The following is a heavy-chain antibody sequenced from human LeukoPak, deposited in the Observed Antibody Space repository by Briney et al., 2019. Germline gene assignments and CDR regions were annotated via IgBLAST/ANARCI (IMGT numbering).Heavy chain of an antibody. J-gene: IGHJ4*02. D-gene: IGHD3-22*01. CDR1: GYTFTSYY. Sequence: ASVKVSCKASGYTFTSYYMHWVRQAPGQGLEWMAIINPSGGTTNYAQKFQGRVTMTRDTSTSTVYMELTSLRSEDTAVYYCARGFRPSYDSSDYYYPGDYWGQGALVTVPS. CDR2: INPSGGTT. CDR3: ARGFRPSYDSSDYYYPGDY. V-gene: IGHV1-46*01.